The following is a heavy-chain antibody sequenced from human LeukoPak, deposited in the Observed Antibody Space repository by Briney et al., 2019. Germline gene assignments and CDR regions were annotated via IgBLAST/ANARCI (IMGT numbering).Heavy chain of an antibody. D-gene: IGHD6-13*01. J-gene: IGHJ4*02. V-gene: IGHV4-34*01. CDR1: GGSFSGYY. CDR3: ARGPPLYSSLARFDY. CDR2: INHSGST. Sequence: PSETLSLTCAVFGGSFSGYYWSWIRQPPGKGLEWIGEINHSGSTNYNPSLKSRVTISVDTSKNQFSLKLSSVTAADTAVYYCARGPPLYSSLARFDYWGQGTLVTVSS.